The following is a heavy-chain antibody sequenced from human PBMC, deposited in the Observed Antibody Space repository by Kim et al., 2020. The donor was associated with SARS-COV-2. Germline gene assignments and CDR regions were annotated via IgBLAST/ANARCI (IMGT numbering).Heavy chain of an antibody. CDR1: GYTFDTFS. V-gene: IGHV1-3*01. CDR2: INGGNGNT. Sequence: ASVKVSCKASGYTFDTFSLYWLRQAPGQRFEWMGWINGGNGNTRYSQNFQGRVIFTRDTSATTAYMELTSLTFKDTAVYYCAREGSGCYNWSDPWGQGTL. J-gene: IGHJ5*02. CDR3: AREGSGCYNWSDP. D-gene: IGHD3-10*01.